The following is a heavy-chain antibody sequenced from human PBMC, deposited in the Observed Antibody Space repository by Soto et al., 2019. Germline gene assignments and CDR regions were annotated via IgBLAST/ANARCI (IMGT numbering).Heavy chain of an antibody. J-gene: IGHJ3*02. Sequence: ASVKVSCKASGYTFTGYYMHWVRQAPGQGFEWMGWINPNSGGTNYAQKFQGWVTMTRDTSISTAYMELSRLRSDDTAVYYCARETGYSSSSLGDAFDIWGQGTMVTVSS. CDR2: INPNSGGT. V-gene: IGHV1-2*04. CDR3: ARETGYSSSSLGDAFDI. CDR1: GYTFTGYY. D-gene: IGHD6-6*01.